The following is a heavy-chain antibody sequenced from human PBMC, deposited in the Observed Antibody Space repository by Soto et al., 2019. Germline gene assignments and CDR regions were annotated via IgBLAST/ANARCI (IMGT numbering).Heavy chain of an antibody. CDR1: GYTVTSYD. J-gene: IGHJ4*02. CDR3: ARGRLGGLHFAAFSSITVF. V-gene: IGHV1-8*01. D-gene: IGHD3-16*02. Sequence: QVQLVQSGAEVKKPGASVKVSCKASGYTVTSYDINWERQATGQGLEWMGWRNPNSANTGYAQKVQGRVTMTRHTSISTAYMELRSLRSGYTAVSDCARGRLGGLHFAAFSSITVFWGQGTLVTVSS. CDR2: RNPNSANT.